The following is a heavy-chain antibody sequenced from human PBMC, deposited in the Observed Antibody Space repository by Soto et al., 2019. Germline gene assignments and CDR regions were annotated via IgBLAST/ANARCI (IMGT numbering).Heavy chain of an antibody. Sequence: EVQLVESGGGLVQPGGSLRLSCAASEFTFSNHWLHWFRHAPGEGLVCVSRLNSGGSTTKYADSVKGRFTISRDNAKNTLYLQMNSLRAADTAVYYCVRGGRLAYYMDVWGKGATVTVSS. CDR3: VRGGRLAYYMDV. D-gene: IGHD3-3*02. CDR2: LNSGGSTT. CDR1: EFTFSNHW. J-gene: IGHJ6*03. V-gene: IGHV3-74*01.